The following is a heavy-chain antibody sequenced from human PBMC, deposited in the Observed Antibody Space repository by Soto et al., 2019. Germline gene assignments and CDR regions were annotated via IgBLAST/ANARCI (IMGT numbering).Heavy chain of an antibody. D-gene: IGHD3-16*01. Sequence: PSETLSLTCPVSGGSISSSSYYWGWIRQPPGKGLEWIGSIYYSGSTYYNPSLKSRVIISVDTSKNQFSLKLSSVTAADTAVYYCARRAGWGMAFDIWGQGTMVTVSS. J-gene: IGHJ3*02. V-gene: IGHV4-39*01. CDR3: ARRAGWGMAFDI. CDR1: GGSISSSSYY. CDR2: IYYSGST.